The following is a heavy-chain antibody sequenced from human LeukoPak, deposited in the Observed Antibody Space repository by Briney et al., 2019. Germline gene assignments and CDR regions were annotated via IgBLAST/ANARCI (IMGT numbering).Heavy chain of an antibody. Sequence: SETLSLTCTVSGGSISSSSYYWGWIRQPPGKGLEWIGSIYYSGSTYYNPSLKSRVTISVDTSKNQFSLKLSSVTAADTAVYYCARVRWLGGYDFDYWGQGTLVTVSS. CDR2: IYYSGST. CDR1: GGSISSSSYY. CDR3: ARVRWLGGYDFDY. V-gene: IGHV4-39*01. J-gene: IGHJ4*02. D-gene: IGHD5-24*01.